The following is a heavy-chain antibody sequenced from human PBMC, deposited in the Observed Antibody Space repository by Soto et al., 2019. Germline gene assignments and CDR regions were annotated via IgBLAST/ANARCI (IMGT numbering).Heavy chain of an antibody. J-gene: IGHJ5*01. Sequence: PGGSLRLSCAASGFTFSNYSMHWVRQAPGKGLEWVSYISSESGTIYYADSVKGRSTISRDNAKNSLYLQINSLRDEDTGIYFCAREPSGGDDYPDPRESWGQGTLVTVSS. CDR1: GFTFSNYS. D-gene: IGHD4-17*01. V-gene: IGHV3-48*02. CDR2: ISSESGTI. CDR3: AREPSGGDDYPDPRES.